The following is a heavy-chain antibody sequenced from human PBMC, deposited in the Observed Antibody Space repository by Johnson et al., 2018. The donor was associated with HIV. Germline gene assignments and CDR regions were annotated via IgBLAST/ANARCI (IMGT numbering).Heavy chain of an antibody. J-gene: IGHJ3*02. D-gene: IGHD3-22*01. CDR3: ARDRPIAPFDI. Sequence: QVQLVESGGGLVQPGGSLRLSCAASGFTFSSYAMHWVRQAPGKGLEWVAVISYDGSNKYYADSVKGRFTISRDNSKNTLYLQMNSLRAEDTAVYYCARDRPIAPFDIWGQGTMVTVSS. CDR2: ISYDGSNK. CDR1: GFTFSSYA. V-gene: IGHV3-30-3*01.